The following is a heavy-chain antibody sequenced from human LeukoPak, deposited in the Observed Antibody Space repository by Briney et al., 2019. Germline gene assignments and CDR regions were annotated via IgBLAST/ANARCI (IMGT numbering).Heavy chain of an antibody. CDR2: ISGSGGST. Sequence: GGSLRLSCAASGFTFSSYGISWVRQAPGKGLEWVSVISGSGGSTNYADSVKGRFTISRDNPKNTLYLQMNSLRAEDTAVYYCGVYSSSWHDYWGQGTLVTVSS. J-gene: IGHJ4*02. CDR1: GFTFSSYG. V-gene: IGHV3-23*01. CDR3: GVYSSSWHDY. D-gene: IGHD6-13*01.